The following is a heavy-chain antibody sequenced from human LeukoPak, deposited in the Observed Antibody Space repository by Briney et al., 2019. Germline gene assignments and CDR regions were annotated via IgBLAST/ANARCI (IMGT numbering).Heavy chain of an antibody. D-gene: IGHD3-22*01. CDR1: GGSISSSSYY. Sequence: SETLSLTCTVSGGSISSSSYYWGWIRQPPGKGLEWIGSIYHSGSTYYNPSLKSRVTISVDTSKNQFSLKLSSVTAADTAVYYCARDTGGSGYSYGYFDYWGQGTLVTVSS. J-gene: IGHJ4*02. V-gene: IGHV4-39*07. CDR2: IYHSGST. CDR3: ARDTGGSGYSYGYFDY.